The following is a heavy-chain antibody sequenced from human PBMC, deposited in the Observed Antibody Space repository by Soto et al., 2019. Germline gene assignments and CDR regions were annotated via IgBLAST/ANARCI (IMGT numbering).Heavy chain of an antibody. CDR3: ARQEARNVYYYYGMDG. CDR2: IYYSGST. J-gene: IGHJ6*02. V-gene: IGHV4-39*01. D-gene: IGHD5-12*01. CDR1: GGSISSSSYY. Sequence: PSEALALTCTVSGGSISSSSYYWGWIRQPPGKGLEWIGSIYYSGSTYYNPSLKSRVTISVDTSKNQFSLKLSSVTAADTAVYYCARQEARNVYYYYGMDGCGQGTPVPV.